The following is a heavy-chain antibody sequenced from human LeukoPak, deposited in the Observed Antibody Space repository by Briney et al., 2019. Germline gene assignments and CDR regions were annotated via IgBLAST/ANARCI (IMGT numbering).Heavy chain of an antibody. D-gene: IGHD3-10*01. V-gene: IGHV4-34*01. J-gene: IGHJ6*04. Sequence: PSETLSLTCAVYGGSFGGYYWSWIRQPPGKGLEWIGEINHSGSTYYNPSLKSRVTISVDTSKNQFSLKLSSVTAADTAVYYCARGSYYGSGRKKSPNYYYYGMDVWGKGTTVTVSS. CDR1: GGSFGGYY. CDR3: ARGSYYGSGRKKSPNYYYYGMDV. CDR2: INHSGST.